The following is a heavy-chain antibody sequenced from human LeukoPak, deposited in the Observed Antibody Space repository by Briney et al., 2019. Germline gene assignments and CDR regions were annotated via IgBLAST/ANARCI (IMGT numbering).Heavy chain of an antibody. J-gene: IGHJ5*02. CDR3: AREEQQLVQNNWFDP. CDR2: INPNSGGT. D-gene: IGHD6-13*01. V-gene: IGHV1-2*02. Sequence: GASVKVSCKASGYTFTGYYMHWVRQAPGQGLEWMGWINPNSGGTNYAQKFQGRVTMTRDTSISTAYMELSRLRSDDTAVYYCAREEQQLVQNNWFDPWGQGTLVTVSS. CDR1: GYTFTGYY.